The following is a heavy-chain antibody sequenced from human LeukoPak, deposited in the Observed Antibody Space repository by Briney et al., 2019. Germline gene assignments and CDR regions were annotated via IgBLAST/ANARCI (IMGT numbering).Heavy chain of an antibody. D-gene: IGHD2-15*01. CDR1: GFTFSSYA. Sequence: PGGSLRLSCAVSGFTFSSYAMSWVRQAPGKGLEWVSGISGSGASTYYADSVKGRFTISRDNSKSTLCLQMNSLRAEDTAVYYCAKQLGYCSDGSCYFPYWGQGTLVTVSS. V-gene: IGHV3-23*01. J-gene: IGHJ4*02. CDR2: ISGSGAST. CDR3: AKQLGYCSDGSCYFPY.